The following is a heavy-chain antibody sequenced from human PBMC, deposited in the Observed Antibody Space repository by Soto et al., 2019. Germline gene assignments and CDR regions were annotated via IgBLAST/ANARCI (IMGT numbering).Heavy chain of an antibody. V-gene: IGHV1-2*02. J-gene: IGHJ4*02. CDR1: GYTFTGYY. Sequence: ASVKVSCKASGYTFTGYYMHWVRQAPGQGLEWMGWINPNSGGTNYAQKFQGRVTMTRDTSISTAYMELSRLRSDDTAVYYCARDTYDTTGYPLDYWGQGTLVTVSS. D-gene: IGHD3-22*01. CDR2: INPNSGGT. CDR3: ARDTYDTTGYPLDY.